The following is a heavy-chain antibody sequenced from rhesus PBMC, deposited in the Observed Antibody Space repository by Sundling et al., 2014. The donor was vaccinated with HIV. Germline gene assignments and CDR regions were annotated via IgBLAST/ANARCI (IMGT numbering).Heavy chain of an antibody. CDR3: ARDTPGATGRMDS. D-gene: IGHD6-13*01. J-gene: IGHJ6*01. Sequence: QVQLQESGPGLVKPSETLSLICAVSGVSISSGYGWIWIRQSPVKGLEWIGTIYSSGTNYLNPSLKTRVTLSVDTSKNQFSLKLTSVTAADTAVYYCARDTPGATGRMDSWGQGVVVTVSS. CDR1: GVSISSGYG. CDR2: IYSSGTN. V-gene: IGHV4-127*01.